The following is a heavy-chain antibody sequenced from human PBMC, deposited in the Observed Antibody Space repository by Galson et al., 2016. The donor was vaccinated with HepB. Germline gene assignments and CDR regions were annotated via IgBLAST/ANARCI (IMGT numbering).Heavy chain of an antibody. CDR3: ARQGTEGYTYGYLGENYYHYDGLDV. Sequence: SETLSLTCTVSGGSIRSSSYYWGWIRQPPGKGLEWIGSIYYSGGTYYNPSLKSRVTISVDTSKNQFSLMLRSVTAADPAVYYCARQGTEGYTYGYLGENYYHYDGLDVWGHGTTVTVSS. J-gene: IGHJ6*02. D-gene: IGHD5-18*01. V-gene: IGHV4-39*01. CDR2: IYYSGGT. CDR1: GGSIRSSSYY.